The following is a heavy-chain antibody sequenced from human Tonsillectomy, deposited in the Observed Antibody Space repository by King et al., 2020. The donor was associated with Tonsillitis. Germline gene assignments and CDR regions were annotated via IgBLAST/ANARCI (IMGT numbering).Heavy chain of an antibody. CDR3: ARGDYYYYYMDV. J-gene: IGHJ6*03. V-gene: IGHV2-26*01. CDR2: IFSNDEK. CDR1: GFSLSNARMG. Sequence: TLKESGPVLVKPTETLTLTCTVSGFSLSNARMGVSWIRQPPGKAPEWLANIFSNDEKSYTPSLKGRLAISKDTSKSQVVLILTNLDPVDTATYYCARGDYYYYYMDVWGNGTTVTVSS.